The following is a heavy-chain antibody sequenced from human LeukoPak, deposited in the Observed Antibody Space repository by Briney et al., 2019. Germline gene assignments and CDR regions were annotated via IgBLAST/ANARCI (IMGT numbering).Heavy chain of an antibody. D-gene: IGHD3-10*02. Sequence: GGSLRLSCAASGFTFSSYEMNWVRQAPGKGLEWVSYISSSGSTIYYADTVKGRFTVSRDNAKNSLYLQMNSLRAEDTAVYYCAGLGITMIGGVWGKGTTVTISS. V-gene: IGHV3-48*03. CDR1: GFTFSSYE. CDR3: AGLGITMIGGV. J-gene: IGHJ6*04. CDR2: ISSSGSTI.